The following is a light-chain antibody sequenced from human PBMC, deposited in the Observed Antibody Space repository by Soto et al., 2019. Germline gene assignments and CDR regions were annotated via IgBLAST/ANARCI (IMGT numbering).Light chain of an antibody. J-gene: IGKJ5*01. CDR3: QQYSSSPPIT. V-gene: IGKV3-20*01. CDR1: LSVSNNY. Sequence: EIVLTQSPGTLSLSPGERATLSCRASLSVSNNYLAWYQQKPGQAPRLLIYGASNRATGIPDRFSGSGSETDFTLTISRLEPEDFAVYYCQQYSSSPPITFGQGTRLEI. CDR2: GAS.